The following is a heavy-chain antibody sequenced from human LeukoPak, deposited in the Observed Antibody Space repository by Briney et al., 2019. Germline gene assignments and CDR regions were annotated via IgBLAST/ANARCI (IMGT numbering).Heavy chain of an antibody. D-gene: IGHD3-22*01. V-gene: IGHV1-69*13. J-gene: IGHJ4*02. Sequence: SVKVSCKASGGTFSSYAISWVRQAPGQGLEWMGGIIPIFGTANYAQKFQGRVTITADESTSTAYMELSSLRSEDTAVYYCAGATYYYDSSGYYPFDYWGQGTLVTVSS. CDR2: IIPIFGTA. CDR1: GGTFSSYA. CDR3: AGATYYYDSSGYYPFDY.